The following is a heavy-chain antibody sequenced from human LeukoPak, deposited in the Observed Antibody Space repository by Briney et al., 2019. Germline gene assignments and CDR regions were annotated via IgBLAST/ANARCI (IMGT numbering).Heavy chain of an antibody. CDR3: ARWDYDFWSGDAFDI. CDR2: IYYSGST. D-gene: IGHD3-3*01. Sequence: SETLSLTCTVSGGSISSYYWSWIRQPPGKGLEWIGYIYYSGSTNCNPSLKSRVTISVDTSKNQFSLKLSSVTAADTAVYYCARWDYDFWSGDAFDIWGQGTMVTVSS. CDR1: GGSISSYY. J-gene: IGHJ3*02. V-gene: IGHV4-59*01.